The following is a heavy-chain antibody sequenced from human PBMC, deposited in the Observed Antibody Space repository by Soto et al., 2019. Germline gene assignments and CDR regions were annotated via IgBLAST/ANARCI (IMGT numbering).Heavy chain of an antibody. CDR3: AGGLYCSGGSCYSDPLDP. V-gene: IGHV1-69*13. D-gene: IGHD2-15*01. J-gene: IGHJ5*02. CDR2: IIPIFGTA. CDR1: GGTFSSYA. Sequence: SVKVSCKASGGTFSSYAISWVRQAPGQGLEWMGGIIPIFGTANYAQKFQGRVTITADESTSTAYMELSSLRSEDTAVYYCAGGLYCSGGSCYSDPLDPWGQGTLVTVSS.